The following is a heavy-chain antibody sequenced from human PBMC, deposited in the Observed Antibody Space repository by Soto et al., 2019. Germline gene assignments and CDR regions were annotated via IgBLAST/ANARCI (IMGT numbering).Heavy chain of an antibody. CDR2: IYYSGST. Sequence: SETLSLTCTVSGGSISGGGYYWSWIRQHPGKGLEWIGYIYYSGSTYYNPSLKSRVTISVDTSKNPFSLTLSSVTAPATAVYNCERDARGTRGFHEMDIWGQGTTVTVSS. D-gene: IGHD1-1*01. CDR3: ERDARGTRGFHEMDI. CDR1: GGSISGGGYY. V-gene: IGHV4-31*03. J-gene: IGHJ6*02.